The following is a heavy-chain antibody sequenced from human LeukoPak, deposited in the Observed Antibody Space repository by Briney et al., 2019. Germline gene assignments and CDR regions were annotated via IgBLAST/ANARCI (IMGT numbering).Heavy chain of an antibody. CDR1: GFTFSSYG. CDR2: IWYDGSNK. CDR3: ASFRRAYYYYGMDV. V-gene: IGHV3-33*01. J-gene: IGHJ6*02. Sequence: PGGSLRLSCAASGFTFSSYGMHWVRQAPGKGLEWVAVIWYDGSNKYYADSVKGRFTISRDNSKNTLYLQMNSLRAEDTAVYYCASFRRAYYYYGMDVWGQGTTVTVSS.